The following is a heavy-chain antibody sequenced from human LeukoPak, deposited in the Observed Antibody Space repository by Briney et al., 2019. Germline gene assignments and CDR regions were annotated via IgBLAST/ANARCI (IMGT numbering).Heavy chain of an antibody. CDR3: ARLAGATTEVGGGFDY. D-gene: IGHD1-26*01. V-gene: IGHV4-39*01. CDR1: GGSISSSSYY. Sequence: SETLSLTCTVSGGSISSSSYYWGWIRQPPGKGLEWIGSIYYSGSTYYNPSFKSRVTISVDTSKNQFSLKLSSVTAADTAVYYCARLAGATTEVGGGFDYWGQGTLVTVSS. CDR2: IYYSGST. J-gene: IGHJ4*02.